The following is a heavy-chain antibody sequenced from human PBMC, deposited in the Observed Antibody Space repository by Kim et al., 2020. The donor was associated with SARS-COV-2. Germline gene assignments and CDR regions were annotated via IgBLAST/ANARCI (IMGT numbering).Heavy chain of an antibody. CDR2: ISYDGSNK. D-gene: IGHD2-15*01. V-gene: IGHV3-30*18. J-gene: IGHJ4*02. Sequence: GGSLRLSCAASGFTFSSYGMHWVRQAPGKGLEWVAVISYDGSNKYYADSVKGRFTISRDNSKNTLYLQMNSLRAEDTAVYYCAKGDIVGVVAATTDYWGQGTLCT. CDR3: AKGDIVGVVAATTDY. CDR1: GFTFSSYG.